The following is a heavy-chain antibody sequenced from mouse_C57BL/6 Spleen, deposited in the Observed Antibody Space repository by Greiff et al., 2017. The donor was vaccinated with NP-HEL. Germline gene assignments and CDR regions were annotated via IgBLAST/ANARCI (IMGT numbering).Heavy chain of an antibody. V-gene: IGHV6-6*01. Sequence: EVQRVESGGGLVQPGGSMKLSCAASGFTFSDAWMDWVRQSPEKGLEWVAEIRNKANNHATYYAESVKGRFTISRDDSKSSVYLQMNSLRAEDTGIYYCTRLDWARFDYWGQGTTLTVSS. D-gene: IGHD4-1*01. CDR3: TRLDWARFDY. J-gene: IGHJ2*01. CDR1: GFTFSDAW. CDR2: IRNKANNHAT.